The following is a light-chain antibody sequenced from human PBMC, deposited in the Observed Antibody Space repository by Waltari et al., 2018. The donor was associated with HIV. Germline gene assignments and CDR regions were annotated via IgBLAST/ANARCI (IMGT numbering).Light chain of an antibody. V-gene: IGLV2-14*01. J-gene: IGLJ1*01. CDR3: SSYTSYSRLV. CDR2: DVS. CDR1: SIAITWFSQ. Sequence: QTALTQPASVSGSPGQSITISCRGPSIAITWFSQVSWFQPHPGKAPKLIMFDVSIRPSGLSNRFSGSKSGITASLTISGLQTEDEADYYCSSYTSYSRLVFGTGTKVTV.